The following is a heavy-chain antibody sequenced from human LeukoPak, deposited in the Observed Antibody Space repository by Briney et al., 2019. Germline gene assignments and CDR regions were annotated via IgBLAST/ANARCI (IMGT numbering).Heavy chain of an antibody. CDR2: ISGSGGST. CDR1: GFTFDNYA. V-gene: IGHV3-23*01. CDR3: AKDAQHWPSFDP. J-gene: IGHJ5*02. Sequence: GGSLRLSCAASGFTFDNYAMSWVRQAPGKGLEGFSSISGSGGSTYYADSVKGPFTISRANSTTTLYPQLNSLRAAATAVYYCAKDAQHWPSFDPWGQGTLVTVSS. D-gene: IGHD1-1*01.